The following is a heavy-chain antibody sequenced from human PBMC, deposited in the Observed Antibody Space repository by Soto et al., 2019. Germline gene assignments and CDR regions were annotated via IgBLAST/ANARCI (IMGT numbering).Heavy chain of an antibody. CDR1: GGSFTGYY. CDR3: ARNGGSTWYYFDS. D-gene: IGHD6-13*01. J-gene: IGHJ4*02. V-gene: IGHV4-34*01. CDR2: ISHSGRT. Sequence: QVQLQQWGAGLLKPSETLSLTCAVNGGSFTGYYGAWIRQSPGKGLEWIGEISHSGRTNYNPSLESRVTISVDTSKHQFSLQVSSVTAADTGMYYCARNGGSTWYYFDSWGQGTVVTVSS.